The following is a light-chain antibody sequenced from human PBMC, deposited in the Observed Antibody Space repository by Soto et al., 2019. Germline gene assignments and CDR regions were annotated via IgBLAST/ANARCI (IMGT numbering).Light chain of an antibody. Sequence: EIVLTQSPATLSLSPGERATLSCRASQSVSGYLAWYHQKPGQAPRLLIYVASNRAPGIPARFSGSGSGTDFTLTISSLEPEDFAVYYCQQRSNWPGTFGPGTKVDIK. CDR1: QSVSGY. CDR3: QQRSNWPGT. CDR2: VAS. J-gene: IGKJ3*01. V-gene: IGKV3-11*01.